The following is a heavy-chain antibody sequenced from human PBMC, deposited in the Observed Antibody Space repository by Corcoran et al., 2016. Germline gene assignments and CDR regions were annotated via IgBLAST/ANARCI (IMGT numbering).Heavy chain of an antibody. D-gene: IGHD3-10*01. J-gene: IGHJ4*02. CDR1: GGSISSSSYY. CDR3: ARHEGAGASEPGFDY. CDR2: IYYSGST. V-gene: IGHV4-39*01. Sequence: QLQLQESGPGLVKPSETLSLTCTVSGGSISSSSYYWGWIRQPPGKGLEWIGSIYYSGSTYYNPSLKSRVTISVDTSKNQFSLKLSSVTAADTAVYYCARHEGAGASEPGFDYWGQGTLVTVSS.